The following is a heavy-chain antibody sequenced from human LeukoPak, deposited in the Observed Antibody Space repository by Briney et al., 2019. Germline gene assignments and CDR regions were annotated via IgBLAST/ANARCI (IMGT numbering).Heavy chain of an antibody. CDR2: IYYSGST. CDR1: GGSISSSSYY. Sequence: PSETLSLTCTVSGGSISSSSYYWGWIRQPPGKGLEWIGSIYYSGSTYYNPSLKSRVTISVDTSKNQFSLKLSSVTAADTAVYYCARGVMLFSFDYWGQGTLVTVSS. D-gene: IGHD2-21*01. CDR3: ARGVMLFSFDY. J-gene: IGHJ4*02. V-gene: IGHV4-39*01.